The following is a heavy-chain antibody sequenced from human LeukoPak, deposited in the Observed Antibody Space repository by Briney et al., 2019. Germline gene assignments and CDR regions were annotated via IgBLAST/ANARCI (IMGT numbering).Heavy chain of an antibody. D-gene: IGHD1-26*01. CDR1: GGSISSGGYY. Sequence: PSETLSLTCTVSGGSISSGGYYWSWIRQPPGKGLEWIGYIYHSGSTYYNPSLKSRVTISVDRSKNQFSLKLSSVTAADTAVYYCARESGSYYPLFDYWGQGTLVTVSS. V-gene: IGHV4-30-2*01. CDR2: IYHSGST. CDR3: ARESGSYYPLFDY. J-gene: IGHJ4*02.